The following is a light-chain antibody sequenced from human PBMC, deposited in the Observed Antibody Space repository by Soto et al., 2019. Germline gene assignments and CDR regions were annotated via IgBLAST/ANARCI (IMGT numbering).Light chain of an antibody. CDR3: QQYKDWPLT. CDR1: QSVSTK. J-gene: IGKJ4*01. CDR2: HAS. Sequence: EIVMTQSPVSLSVSPGERATLSCRASQSVSTKLAWYQQKPGQAPGLLIYHASKRATGIPARFSGSGSGTDFTLTISSLQSEDFAVYYCQQYKDWPLTFGGGTKVDIK. V-gene: IGKV3D-15*01.